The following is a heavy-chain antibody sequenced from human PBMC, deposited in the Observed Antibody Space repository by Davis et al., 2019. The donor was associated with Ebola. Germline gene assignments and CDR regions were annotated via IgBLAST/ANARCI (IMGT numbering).Heavy chain of an antibody. CDR1: GFTFSSYS. CDR3: ARDRFLEWLPHPISYYYYMDV. V-gene: IGHV3-48*04. J-gene: IGHJ6*03. Sequence: PGGSLRLSCAASGFTFSSYSMNWVRQAPGKGLEWVSYISSSSSTIYYADSVKGRFTISRDNAKNSLYLQMNSLRAEDTAVYYCARDRFLEWLPHPISYYYYMDVWGKGTTVTVSS. CDR2: ISSSSSTI. D-gene: IGHD3-3*01.